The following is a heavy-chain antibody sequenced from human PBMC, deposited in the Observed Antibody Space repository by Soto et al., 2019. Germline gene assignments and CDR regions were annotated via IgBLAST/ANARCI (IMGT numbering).Heavy chain of an antibody. CDR3: AIGVTMVRGLTLFYFDY. CDR2: ISAYDGNT. Sequence: QVQLVQSGAEVKKPGASVKVSCKASGYTFTSYGISWVRQAPGQGLEWMGWISAYDGNTNYAQKLQGRVTLTTDTSTSTAYMAVRSLRSDDTAVYYCAIGVTMVRGLTLFYFDYWGQGTLVTVSS. J-gene: IGHJ4*02. CDR1: GYTFTSYG. D-gene: IGHD3-10*01. V-gene: IGHV1-18*01.